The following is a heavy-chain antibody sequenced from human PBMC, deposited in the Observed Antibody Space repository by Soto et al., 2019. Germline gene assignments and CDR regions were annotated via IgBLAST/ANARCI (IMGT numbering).Heavy chain of an antibody. CDR3: TTVGGSYYWRGQRKLY. CDR1: GFTLSDAW. CDR2: ITNNSDGGTT. Sequence: GVSLRLSCAVSGFTLSDAWMNCVRQAPGKGLEWVGRITNNSDGGTTDFAAPVKGRFTISRDDSKNTLYLQMNSLKTEDTAVYYFTTVGGSYYWRGQRKLYWGKETLMTVSS. D-gene: IGHD1-26*01. J-gene: IGHJ4*02. V-gene: IGHV3-15*07.